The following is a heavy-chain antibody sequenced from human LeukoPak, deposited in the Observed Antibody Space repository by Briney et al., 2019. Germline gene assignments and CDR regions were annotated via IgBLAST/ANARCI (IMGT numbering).Heavy chain of an antibody. CDR2: ISSSSSYI. J-gene: IGHJ6*03. Sequence: EGSLRLSCAASGFTFSSYSMNWVRRAPGKGLEWVSSISSSSSYIYYADSVKGRFTISRDNAKNSLYLQMNSLRAEDTAVYYCARVSLGYCSGGSCYYYYYMDVWGKGTTVTVSS. D-gene: IGHD2-15*01. CDR3: ARVSLGYCSGGSCYYYYYMDV. CDR1: GFTFSSYS. V-gene: IGHV3-21*01.